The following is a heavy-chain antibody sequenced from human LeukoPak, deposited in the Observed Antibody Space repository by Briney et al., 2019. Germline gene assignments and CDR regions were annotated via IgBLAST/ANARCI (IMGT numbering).Heavy chain of an antibody. CDR3: ARDRTSRVVVDAFDI. CDR2: INPNSGGT. Sequence: ASVKVPCKASGYTFTGYYMHWVRQAPGQGLEWMGWINPNSGGTNYAQKFQGRVTMTRDTSISTAYMELSRLRSDDTAVYYCARDRTSRVVVDAFDIWGQGTMVTVSS. J-gene: IGHJ3*02. D-gene: IGHD2-15*01. CDR1: GYTFTGYY. V-gene: IGHV1-2*02.